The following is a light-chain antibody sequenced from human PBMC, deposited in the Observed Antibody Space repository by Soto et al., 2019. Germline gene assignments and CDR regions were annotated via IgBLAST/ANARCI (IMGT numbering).Light chain of an antibody. Sequence: QSALTQPRSVSGSPGQSVTISCTGTSSYVGDYNYVSWYQQHPGKAPKLLIDAVNMRPSGVPYRFSGSKSGNTASLPISGLQAEDEDDYSCCSYAGSYTWVFGGGTKLTVL. CDR2: AVN. V-gene: IGLV2-11*01. CDR1: SSYVGDYNY. CDR3: CSYAGSYTWV. J-gene: IGLJ3*02.